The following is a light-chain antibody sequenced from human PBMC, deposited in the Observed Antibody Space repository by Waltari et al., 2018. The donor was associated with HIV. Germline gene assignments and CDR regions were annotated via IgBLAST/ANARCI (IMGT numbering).Light chain of an antibody. CDR3: QQYTNWPLT. CDR2: GES. V-gene: IGKV3-15*01. CDR1: QSLSSN. Sequence: IVMTQSPATLSVSPGERATLSYRASQSLSSNLAWYQQKPGQAPRLLIYGESTRATGIPARFSGSGSGTEFTLTISSLQSEDFAVYYCQQYTNWPLTFGGGTKVEIK. J-gene: IGKJ4*01.